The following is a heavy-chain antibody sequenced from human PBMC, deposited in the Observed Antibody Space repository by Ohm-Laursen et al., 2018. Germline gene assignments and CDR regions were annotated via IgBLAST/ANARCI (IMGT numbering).Heavy chain of an antibody. V-gene: IGHV4-34*01. CDR1: GASFRGYY. Sequence: SDTLSLTCTVSGASFRGYYWNWIRQPPGKGLEWIGEINHSGSTNYNPSLKSRVTISVDTSKNQFSRKLSSVTAADTAVYYCAREVIMITFGGVIVDYYGMDVWGQGTTVIVSS. CDR2: INHSGST. D-gene: IGHD3-16*02. CDR3: AREVIMITFGGVIVDYYGMDV. J-gene: IGHJ6*02.